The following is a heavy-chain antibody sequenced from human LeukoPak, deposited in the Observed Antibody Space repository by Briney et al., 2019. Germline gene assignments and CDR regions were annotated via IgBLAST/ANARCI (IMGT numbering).Heavy chain of an antibody. CDR1: GYTFTSYG. J-gene: IGHJ5*02. D-gene: IGHD3-3*01. CDR2: ISAYNGNT. Sequence: ASVKVSCKASGYTFTSYGISWVRQAPGQGLEWMGWISAYNGNTNYAQKLQGRVTITTDTSTSKAYMELRSLRSDDTAVYYCARVGHPNPTYYDFWSGYLSNNNWFDPWGQGTLVTVSS. V-gene: IGHV1-18*01. CDR3: ARVGHPNPTYYDFWSGYLSNNNWFDP.